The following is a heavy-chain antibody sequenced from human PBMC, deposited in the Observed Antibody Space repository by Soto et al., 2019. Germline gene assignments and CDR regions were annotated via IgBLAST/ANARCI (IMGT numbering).Heavy chain of an antibody. V-gene: IGHV4-59*01. Sequence: SETLSLTCTVSGGSISSYYWSWIRQPPGKGLEWIGYIYYSGSTNYNPSLKSRVTISVDTSKNQFSLKLSSVTAADTAVYYCARVYCSGGSCYSHPYNWFDPWGQGTLVTVSS. CDR1: GGSISSYY. D-gene: IGHD2-15*01. J-gene: IGHJ5*02. CDR2: IYYSGST. CDR3: ARVYCSGGSCYSHPYNWFDP.